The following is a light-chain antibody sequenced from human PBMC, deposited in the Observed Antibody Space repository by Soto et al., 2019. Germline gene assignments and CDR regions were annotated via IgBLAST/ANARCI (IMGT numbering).Light chain of an antibody. V-gene: IGLV2-11*01. J-gene: IGLJ1*01. CDR3: NSYVAGSNV. CDR2: DLS. Sequence: QCVLNQPGSVSGSPGQAVALSCTGTSSNGGGYNYVSWYQQHPGKAPKLMIYDLSKRPSGVPDRFSGSKSGSTASLTVSGLQTEDEADYYCNSYVAGSNVFGTGTKVTVL. CDR1: SSNGGGYNY.